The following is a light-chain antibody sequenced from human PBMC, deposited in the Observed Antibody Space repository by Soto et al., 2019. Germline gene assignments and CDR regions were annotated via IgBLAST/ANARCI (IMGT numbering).Light chain of an antibody. CDR1: SSDLSGYNY. Sequence: QSAPTQPASVSGSPGQSITISCTGISSDLSGYNYVPGYQQHPGKAPKLMIYEVSNRPSGVSNRFFGSKSDNTASLTISGLLAEDEADYYCSSCTNNSPGVFGGGTQLTVL. J-gene: IGLJ3*02. CDR3: SSCTNNSPGV. V-gene: IGLV2-14*01. CDR2: EVS.